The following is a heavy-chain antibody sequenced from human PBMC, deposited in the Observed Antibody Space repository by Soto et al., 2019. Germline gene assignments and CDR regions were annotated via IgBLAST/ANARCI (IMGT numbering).Heavy chain of an antibody. D-gene: IGHD1-20*01. CDR3: ARDKTFGITGPDPDSWFDY. V-gene: IGHV3-30-3*01. CDR1: GFTFSSYA. J-gene: IGHJ4*02. CDR2: ISYDGSNK. Sequence: GGSLRLSCAASGFTFSSYAMHWVRQAPGKGLEWVAVISYDGSNKYYADSVKGRFTISRDNSKNTLYLQMNSLRAEDTAVYYCARDKTFGITGPDPDSWFDYWGQGTLVTVYS.